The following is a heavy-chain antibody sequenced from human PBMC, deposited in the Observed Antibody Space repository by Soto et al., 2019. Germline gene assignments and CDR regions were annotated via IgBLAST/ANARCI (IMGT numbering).Heavy chain of an antibody. J-gene: IGHJ6*02. CDR2: IYYSGST. CDR3: ARDRRGSELYYYYYYGMDV. CDR1: GGSVSSGSYY. D-gene: IGHD1-7*01. Sequence: QVQLQESGPGLVKPSETLSLTCTVSGGSVSSGSYYWSWIRQPPGKGLEWIGYIYYSGSTNYNPSLKSRVTISVDTAKNQFSLKLSSVTAADTAVYYWARDRRGSELYYYYYYGMDVWGQGTTVTVSS. V-gene: IGHV4-61*01.